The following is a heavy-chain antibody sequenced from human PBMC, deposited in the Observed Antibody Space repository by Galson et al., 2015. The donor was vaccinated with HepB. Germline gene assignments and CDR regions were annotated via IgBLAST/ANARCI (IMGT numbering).Heavy chain of an antibody. CDR2: ISSSSSYI. CDR3: ARDRAPYQLLYF. J-gene: IGHJ4*02. D-gene: IGHD2-2*02. CDR1: GFTFSSYS. V-gene: IGHV3-21*01. Sequence: SLRLSCAASGFTFSSYSMNWVRQAPGKGLEWVSSISSSSSYIYYADSVKGRFTISRDNAKNSLYLQMNSLRAEDTAVYYCARDRAPYQLLYFGGQGTLVTVSS.